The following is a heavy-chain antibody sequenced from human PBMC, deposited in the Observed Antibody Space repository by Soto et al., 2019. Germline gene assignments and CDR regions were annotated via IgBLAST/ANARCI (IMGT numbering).Heavy chain of an antibody. D-gene: IGHD3-22*01. V-gene: IGHV1-69*06. CDR2: IIPIFGTA. J-gene: IGHJ6*02. Sequence: QVQLVQSGAEVKKPGSSVKVSCKASGGTFSSYAISWVRQAPGQGLEWMGGIIPIFGTANYAQKFQGRVTITADKSTNTAYMELSSLRSEDTAVYYCARSRLYSDSTSNGMDVWGQGTTVTVSS. CDR3: ARSRLYSDSTSNGMDV. CDR1: GGTFSSYA.